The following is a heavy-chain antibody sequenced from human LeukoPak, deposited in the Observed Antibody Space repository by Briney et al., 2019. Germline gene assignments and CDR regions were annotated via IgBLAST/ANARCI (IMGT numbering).Heavy chain of an antibody. V-gene: IGHV3-21*01. Sequence: GGSLSLSCAASGFTFREYSINGARQARGKGRGWVSSIGGIVTYIYCADSVKGRFPISRDNAKNSLFLQMNGQRAGDTAVYYCVRDYDWGQGTLVTVSS. CDR1: GFTFREYS. CDR3: VRDYD. D-gene: IGHD3-16*01. CDR2: IGGIVTYI. J-gene: IGHJ4*02.